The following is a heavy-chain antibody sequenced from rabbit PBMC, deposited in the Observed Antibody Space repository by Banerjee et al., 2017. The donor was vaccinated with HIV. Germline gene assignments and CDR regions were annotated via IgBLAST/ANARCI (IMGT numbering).Heavy chain of an antibody. CDR3: ARDYVGSDYAYDFDL. J-gene: IGHJ4*01. D-gene: IGHD4-2*01. V-gene: IGHV1S45*01. CDR2: ILNDNSGST. CDR1: GFSFSYKYV. Sequence: QEHLVESGGGLVKPEGSLTLTCTASGFSFSYKYVMCWVRQAPGKGLESIACILNDNSGSTGYASWAKGRFTISKTSPTTVTLQMTSLTAADTAAYFCARDYVGSDYAYDFDLWGPGTLVTVS.